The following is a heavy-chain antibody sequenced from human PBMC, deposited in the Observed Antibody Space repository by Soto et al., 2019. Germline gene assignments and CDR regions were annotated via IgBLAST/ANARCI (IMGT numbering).Heavy chain of an antibody. V-gene: IGHV3-23*01. D-gene: IGHD3-22*01. CDR1: GFTFSSYA. J-gene: IGHJ6*02. CDR2: ISGSGGST. Sequence: GESLKISCAASGFTFSSYAMSWVRQAPGKGLEWVSAISGSGGSTYYADSVKGRFTISRDNTKNTLYLQMNSLRAEDTAVYYCAKEPDRTPYYDYGMDVWGQGTTVTVSS. CDR3: AKEPDRTPYYDYGMDV.